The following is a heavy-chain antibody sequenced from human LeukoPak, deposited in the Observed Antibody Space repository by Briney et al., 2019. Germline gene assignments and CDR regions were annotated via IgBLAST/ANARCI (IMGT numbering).Heavy chain of an antibody. CDR1: GFTFSSYE. D-gene: IGHD5-24*01. V-gene: IGHV3-48*03. J-gene: IGHJ4*02. Sequence: GGSLRLSCAASGFTFSSYEMNWVRQAPGKGLEWVSYISSSGSTIYYADSVKGRFTISRDNAKNSLYLQMNSLRTEDTAVYYCAKDRWLQGYFDYWGQGTLVTVSS. CDR3: AKDRWLQGYFDY. CDR2: ISSSGSTI.